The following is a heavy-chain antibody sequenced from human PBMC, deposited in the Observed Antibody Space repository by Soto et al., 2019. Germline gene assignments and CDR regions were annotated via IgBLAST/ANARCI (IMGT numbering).Heavy chain of an antibody. D-gene: IGHD3-22*01. CDR1: GGSISSYY. CDR2: IYYSGST. J-gene: IGHJ4*02. Sequence: SETLSLTCTVSGGSISSYYGGWFRQPPGKGLEWIGYIYYSGSTTYHPSLKSRVTISVDTSKNQFSLNLTSVTTADTAVYYCARLGAYYQALDSWGQGTLVTVS. CDR3: ARLGAYYQALDS. V-gene: IGHV4-59*08.